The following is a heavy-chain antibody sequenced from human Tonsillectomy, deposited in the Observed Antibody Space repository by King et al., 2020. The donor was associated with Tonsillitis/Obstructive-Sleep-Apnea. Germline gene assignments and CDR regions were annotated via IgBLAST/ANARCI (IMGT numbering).Heavy chain of an antibody. V-gene: IGHV1-24*01. D-gene: IGHD7-27*01. CDR2: FHPEDGET. CDR3: APETGDSYFDS. CDR1: GNNFSELS. J-gene: IGHJ4*02. Sequence: QLVQSGAEVRKPGASVKVSCKVSGNNFSELSMHWVRQAPGKGLEWMGSFHPEDGETVYAQKFQGRLTLTEDTSRDTAYMELSGLRSEDTAVYYCAPETGDSYFDSWGQGTLITVSS.